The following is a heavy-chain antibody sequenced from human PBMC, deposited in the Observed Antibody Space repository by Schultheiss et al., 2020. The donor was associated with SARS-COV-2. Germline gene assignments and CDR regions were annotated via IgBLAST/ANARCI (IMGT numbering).Heavy chain of an antibody. CDR1: GGTFSSYA. Sequence: SVKVSCKASGGTFSSYAISWVRQAPGQGLEWMGRIIPIFGIANYAQKFQGRVTITADKSTSTAYMELSSLRSEDTDVYYCARVVGSSPYWYFDLWGRGTLVTVSS. J-gene: IGHJ2*01. V-gene: IGHV1-69*04. CDR2: IIPIFGIA. D-gene: IGHD6-6*01. CDR3: ARVVGSSPYWYFDL.